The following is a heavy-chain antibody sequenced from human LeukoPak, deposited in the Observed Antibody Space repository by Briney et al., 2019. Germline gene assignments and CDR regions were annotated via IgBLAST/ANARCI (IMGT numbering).Heavy chain of an antibody. D-gene: IGHD3-10*01. CDR1: GYTFTSYD. J-gene: IGHJ4*02. CDR2: MNPNSGYT. CDR3: ARARYYNSPFDY. V-gene: IGHV1-8*01. Sequence: ASVKVSCKASGYTFTSYDINWVRQATGQGLEWMGWMNPNSGYTGYVQKFQGRVTMTRNTSISTAYMELTSLRSEDTAVYYCARARYYNSPFDYWGQGALVTVSA.